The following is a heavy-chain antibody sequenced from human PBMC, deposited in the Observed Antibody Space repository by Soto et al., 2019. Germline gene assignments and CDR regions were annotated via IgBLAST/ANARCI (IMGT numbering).Heavy chain of an antibody. CDR1: GGTFSSYA. CDR2: IIPIFGTA. J-gene: IGHJ5*02. Sequence: QVQLVQSGAEVKKPGSSVKVSCKASGGTFSSYAISWVRQAPGQGLEWMGGIIPIFGTANYARKFQGRVTFTADESTSNAYMEQSSLRSEDTAVYYCARDKNAWFGELYGWFDPWGQGTLVTVSS. D-gene: IGHD3-10*01. V-gene: IGHV1-69*01. CDR3: ARDKNAWFGELYGWFDP.